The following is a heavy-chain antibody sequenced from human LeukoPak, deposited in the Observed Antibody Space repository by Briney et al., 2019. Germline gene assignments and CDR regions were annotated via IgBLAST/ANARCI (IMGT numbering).Heavy chain of an antibody. V-gene: IGHV3-23*01. J-gene: IGHJ4*02. Sequence: GSLRLSCAASGFTFSSYAMSWVRQAPGKGLEWVSAISGSGGSTYYADSVKGRFTISRDNSKNTLYLQMNSLRAEDTAVYYCAKDWSSYGGNPYFDYWGQGTLVTVSS. CDR1: GFTFSSYA. CDR3: AKDWSSYGGNPYFDY. CDR2: ISGSGGST. D-gene: IGHD4-23*01.